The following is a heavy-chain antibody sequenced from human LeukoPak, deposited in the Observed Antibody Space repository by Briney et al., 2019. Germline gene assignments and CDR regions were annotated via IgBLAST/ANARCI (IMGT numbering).Heavy chain of an antibody. V-gene: IGHV3-23*01. J-gene: IGHJ4*02. CDR2: ISGSGDNT. CDR3: ARGSGYDTDFDY. Sequence: GGSLRLSCATSGFTFSTYVMSWVRQAPGKGLEWVSGISGSGDNTYYADSVKGRFTISRDNSKNTLYLQMNSLRAEDTAVYYCARGSGYDTDFDYWGQGTLVTVSS. D-gene: IGHD3-9*01. CDR1: GFTFSTYV.